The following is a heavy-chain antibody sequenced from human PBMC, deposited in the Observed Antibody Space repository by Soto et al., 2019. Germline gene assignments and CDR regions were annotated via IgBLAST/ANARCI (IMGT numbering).Heavy chain of an antibody. J-gene: IGHJ1*01. CDR1: GYKVSTWHNFTSYW. V-gene: IGHV5-51*01. D-gene: IGHD2-2*01. CDR2: IYPGDSDT. Sequence: GESLKISCMGSGYKVSTWHNFTSYWIAWVRQMPGEGLEWMGIIYPGDSDTRYSPSFQGQVTISADKSISTAYLQWSSLKASDTAMYYCARPARYCSSTSCYVDFQHWGQGTLVTVSS. CDR3: ARPARYCSSTSCYVDFQH.